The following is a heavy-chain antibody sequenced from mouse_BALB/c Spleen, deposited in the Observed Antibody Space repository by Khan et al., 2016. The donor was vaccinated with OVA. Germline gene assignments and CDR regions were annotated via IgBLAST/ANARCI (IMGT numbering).Heavy chain of an antibody. V-gene: IGHV1-77*01. CDR1: GDTFTDYV. CDR3: ARSYYGSSYFDY. J-gene: IGHJ2*01. D-gene: IGHD1-1*01. Sequence: QVQLKQSGPELVKTGASVKMSCKASGDTFTDYVISWVKQRTGQGIEWIGEIYPGSGSNYYNEKFKGKATLTADKSSNTAYMQLSSLTSEDSVVYFCARSYYGSSYFDYWGQGTTLTVSS. CDR2: IYPGSGSN.